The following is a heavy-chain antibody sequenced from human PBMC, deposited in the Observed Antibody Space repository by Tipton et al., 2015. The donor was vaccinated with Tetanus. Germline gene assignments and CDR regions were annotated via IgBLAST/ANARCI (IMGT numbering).Heavy chain of an antibody. CDR2: IFHSGRP. CDR3: ARERSGFNVGRLDV. J-gene: IGHJ4*02. Sequence: TLSLTCDVSGASISSAAWTWIRQPSGKGLEWLGHIFHSGRPNYNPSLKSRVSLSVDKSRKEVSLKLQSVTAAGTAVYFWARERSGFNVGRLDVWGPGILVIVSS. CDR1: GASISSAA. V-gene: IGHV4-30-2*01. D-gene: IGHD3-3*01.